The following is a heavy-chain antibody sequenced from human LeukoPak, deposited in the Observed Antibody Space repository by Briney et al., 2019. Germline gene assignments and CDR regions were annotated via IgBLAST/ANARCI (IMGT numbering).Heavy chain of an antibody. D-gene: IGHD6-19*01. J-gene: IGHJ4*02. CDR2: IYYSGTT. V-gene: IGHV4-59*11. CDR1: GGSISSHY. Sequence: SETLSLTCTVSGGSISSHYWNWIRQSPGKGLEWIGYIYYSGTTNYNPSLKSRVTISVDTSKNQFSLNLSSVTAADTAVYYCARVRKSSGWKFDYWGQGTLVTVSS. CDR3: ARVRKSSGWKFDY.